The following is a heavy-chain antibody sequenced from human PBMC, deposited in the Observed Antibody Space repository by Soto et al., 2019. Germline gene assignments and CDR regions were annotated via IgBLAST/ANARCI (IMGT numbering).Heavy chain of an antibody. V-gene: IGHV3-7*03. Sequence: GGALRLSCAASGFAFSTYWMSWVRQAPGQGLEWVATMNPDGSQEYYVDSVKGRFTVSRDNAKKSLYLQMNSLRDEDTAVYYCASGGWETPIWGQGTPVTVSS. J-gene: IGHJ4*02. CDR2: MNPDGSQE. CDR3: ASGGWETPI. D-gene: IGHD1-26*01. CDR1: GFAFSTYW.